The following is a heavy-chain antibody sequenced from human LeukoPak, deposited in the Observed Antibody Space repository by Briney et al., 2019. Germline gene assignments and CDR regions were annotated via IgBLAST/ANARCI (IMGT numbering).Heavy chain of an antibody. D-gene: IGHD2-21*01. Sequence: PSETLSLTCAVYGGSFSGYYWSWIRQPPGKGLEWIGEINHSGSTNYNPSLKSRVTISVDTSKNQFSLKLSSVTGADTAVYYCARAHPFQYNWFDPWGQGTLVTVSS. CDR1: GGSFSGYY. CDR3: ARAHPFQYNWFDP. J-gene: IGHJ5*02. V-gene: IGHV4-34*01. CDR2: INHSGST.